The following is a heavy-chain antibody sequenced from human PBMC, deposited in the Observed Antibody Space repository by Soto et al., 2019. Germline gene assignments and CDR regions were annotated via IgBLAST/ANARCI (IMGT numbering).Heavy chain of an antibody. V-gene: IGHV2-5*02. CDR2: IYWDDDK. Sequence: QITLRESGPTLVQPTQTLTLTCTFSGFSLSTLGVSVGWIRQPPGKALEWLALIYWDDDKRYSPSLKSRLTITKATSKNQVVLTMTNMDPVDTATYYCARSTIVAVTNGFDSWGQGTQVTVSS. CDR3: ARSTIVAVTNGFDS. D-gene: IGHD1-26*01. CDR1: GFSLSTLGVS. J-gene: IGHJ4*02.